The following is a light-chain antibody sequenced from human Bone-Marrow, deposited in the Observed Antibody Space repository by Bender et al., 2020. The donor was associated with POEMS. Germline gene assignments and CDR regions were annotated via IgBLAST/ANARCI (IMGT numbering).Light chain of an antibody. CDR2: EVS. CDR1: SSDVGSSNY. Sequence: QSALTQPRSVSGSPGQSVTISCTGTSSDVGSSNYVSWYQQHPGKAPKLMIYEVSKRPSGVPDRFSGSKSGTSASLAITGLQAEDEGDYYCQSYDNSLGGWVFGGGTKLTVL. CDR3: QSYDNSLGGWV. J-gene: IGLJ3*02. V-gene: IGLV2-11*01.